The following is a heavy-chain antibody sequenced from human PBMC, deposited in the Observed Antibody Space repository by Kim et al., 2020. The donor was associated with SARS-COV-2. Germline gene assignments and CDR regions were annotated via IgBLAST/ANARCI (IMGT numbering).Heavy chain of an antibody. V-gene: IGHV3-30*03. CDR1: GFTFSSYG. Sequence: GGSLRLSCAASGFTFSSYGMHWVRQAPGKGLEWVAVISYDGSNKYYADSVKGRFTISRDNSKNTLYLQMNSLRAEDTAVYYCAGIAAAGIRFDYWGQGTLVTVSS. CDR3: AGIAAAGIRFDY. J-gene: IGHJ4*02. D-gene: IGHD6-13*01. CDR2: ISYDGSNK.